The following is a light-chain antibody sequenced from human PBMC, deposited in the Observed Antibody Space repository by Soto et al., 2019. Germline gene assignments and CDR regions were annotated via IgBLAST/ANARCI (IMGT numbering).Light chain of an antibody. Sequence: DIQMTQSPSSLSASVGDRVTITCRASQSISTYLNWYQQKPGKAPKLLIYAASSLQSGVPSRFSGSGSGTDFTLTISSLQPEDFATYFCQHGYSTPLTFGGGTRWIS. CDR2: AAS. J-gene: IGKJ4*01. V-gene: IGKV1-39*01. CDR3: QHGYSTPLT. CDR1: QSISTY.